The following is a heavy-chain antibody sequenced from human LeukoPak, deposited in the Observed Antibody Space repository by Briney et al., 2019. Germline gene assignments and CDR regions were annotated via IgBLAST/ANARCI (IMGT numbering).Heavy chain of an antibody. D-gene: IGHD5-18*01. CDR1: GFTFSRYE. Sequence: GGSLRLSCAASGFTFSRYEMNWVRQAPGKGLEWVSYISSSGSTIYYADSVKGRFTISRDNAKNSLYLQMNSLRAEDTAVYYCAKGRYSYAYKAADYWGQGTLVTVSS. CDR2: ISSSGSTI. V-gene: IGHV3-48*03. CDR3: AKGRYSYAYKAADY. J-gene: IGHJ4*02.